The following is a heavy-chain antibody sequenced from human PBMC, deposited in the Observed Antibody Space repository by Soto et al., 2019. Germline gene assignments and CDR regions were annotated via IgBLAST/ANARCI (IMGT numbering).Heavy chain of an antibody. Sequence: QVQLVESGGGVVQPGRSLRLSCAASGFTFSSYAMHWVRQAPGKGLEWVAVISYDGSNKYYADSVKGRFTISRDNSKNTLYLQMNRLRAEDTAVYYCARVGIVVVVAAFDYWGQGTLVTVSS. CDR1: GFTFSSYA. CDR3: ARVGIVVVVAAFDY. V-gene: IGHV3-30-3*01. D-gene: IGHD2-15*01. J-gene: IGHJ4*02. CDR2: ISYDGSNK.